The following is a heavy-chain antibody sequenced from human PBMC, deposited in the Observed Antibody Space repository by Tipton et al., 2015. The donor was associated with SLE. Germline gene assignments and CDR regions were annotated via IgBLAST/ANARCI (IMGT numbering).Heavy chain of an antibody. V-gene: IGHV4-59*08. Sequence: LRLSCTVSGGSITSHYWDWIRQPPGKGLEWIGYFYYSASTNYNPSLKSRVTISVDTSKNQFSPKLSSVTAADTAVYYCARGVVVAALETWGQGTLVTVS. D-gene: IGHD2-15*01. CDR3: ARGVVVAALET. CDR1: GGSITSHY. J-gene: IGHJ4*02. CDR2: FYYSAST.